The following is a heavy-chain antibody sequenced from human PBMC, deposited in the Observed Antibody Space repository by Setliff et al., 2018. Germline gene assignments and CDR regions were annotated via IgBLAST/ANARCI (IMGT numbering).Heavy chain of an antibody. CDR1: GYSFTDYY. J-gene: IGHJ3*02. D-gene: IGHD3-22*01. CDR3: ARVPTYYYDSSGYYGDAFDI. CDR2: INPKSGVT. Sequence: GASVKVSCKASGYSFTDYYMHWVRQVPGRGLEWMGCINPKSGVTKYAQKFQGRVTMTRDTSITAAYLELSSLRSEDTAVYYCARVPTYYYDSSGYYGDAFDIWGQGTMVTVSS. V-gene: IGHV1-2*02.